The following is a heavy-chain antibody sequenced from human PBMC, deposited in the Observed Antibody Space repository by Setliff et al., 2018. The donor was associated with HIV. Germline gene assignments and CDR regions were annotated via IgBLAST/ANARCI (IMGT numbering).Heavy chain of an antibody. V-gene: IGHV3-74*01. CDR3: ARATVLRYFDWFSRPGANAFDI. CDR2: ISADGSDT. D-gene: IGHD3-9*01. CDR1: GFTFSSYW. J-gene: IGHJ3*02. Sequence: GGSLRLSCAASGFTFSSYWIHWVRQAPGKGLVWVSRISADGSDTSYADSVKGRFTISRDNAMNTLYLQMNSLRAEDTALYYCARATVLRYFDWFSRPGANAFDIWGQGTMVTVSS.